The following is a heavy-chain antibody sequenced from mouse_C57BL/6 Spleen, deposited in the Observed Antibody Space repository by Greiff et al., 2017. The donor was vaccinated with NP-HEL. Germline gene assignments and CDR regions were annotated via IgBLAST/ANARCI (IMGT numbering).Heavy chain of an antibody. V-gene: IGHV1-52*01. Sequence: QVQLQQPGAELVRPGSSVKLSCKASGYTFTSYWMHWVKQRPIQGLEWIGNIDPSDSETHYNQKFKDKATLTVDKSSSTAYMQLSSLTSEDSAVYYCARYGGSSPYFDYWGKGTTLTVSS. J-gene: IGHJ2*01. D-gene: IGHD1-1*01. CDR3: ARYGGSSPYFDY. CDR1: GYTFTSYW. CDR2: IDPSDSET.